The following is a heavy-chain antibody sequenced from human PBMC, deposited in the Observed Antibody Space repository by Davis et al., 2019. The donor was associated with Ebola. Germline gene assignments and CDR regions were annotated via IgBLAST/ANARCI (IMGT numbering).Heavy chain of an antibody. J-gene: IGHJ3*02. CDR3: AKVGEEATVTTSVAFDI. V-gene: IGHV4-4*07. Sequence: PSETLSLTCTVSGGSISSYYWSWIRQPAGKGLEWIGRIYTSGSTNYNPSLKSRVTMSVDTSKNQFSLKLSSVTAADTAVYYCAKVGEEATVTTSVAFDIWGQGTMVTVSS. D-gene: IGHD4-11*01. CDR1: GGSISSYY. CDR2: IYTSGST.